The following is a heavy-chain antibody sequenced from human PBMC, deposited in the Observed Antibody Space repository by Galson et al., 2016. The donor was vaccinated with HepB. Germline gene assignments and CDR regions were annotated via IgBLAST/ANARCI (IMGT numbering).Heavy chain of an antibody. Sequence: SLRLSCAASGFTFSNAWMSWVRQAPGKGLEWVGRIKSKTDGGKTDYAAPVKGRFTISRDHSKNTLYLQMNSLKTEDTAVYYCTTRWFDPWGQGTLVTVSS. CDR1: GFTFSNAW. J-gene: IGHJ5*02. CDR3: TTRWFDP. V-gene: IGHV3-15*01. CDR2: IKSKTDGGKT.